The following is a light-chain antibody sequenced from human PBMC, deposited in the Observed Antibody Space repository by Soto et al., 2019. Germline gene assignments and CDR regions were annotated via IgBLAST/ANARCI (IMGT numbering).Light chain of an antibody. J-gene: IGLJ1*01. Sequence: QSALAQPPSASGTPGHRVTISCSGGSSNIGSNTVNWYQQLPGTAPKLLIYSNNQRPSGVPDRFSGSKSGTSASLAISGLQSEDEADYYCAAWDDSLNGYVFGTGTKVTVL. V-gene: IGLV1-44*01. CDR2: SNN. CDR1: SSNIGSNT. CDR3: AAWDDSLNGYV.